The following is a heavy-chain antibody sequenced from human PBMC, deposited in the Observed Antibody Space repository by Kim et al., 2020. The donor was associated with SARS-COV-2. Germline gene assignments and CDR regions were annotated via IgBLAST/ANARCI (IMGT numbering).Heavy chain of an antibody. J-gene: IGHJ6*02. CDR1: GYTFTSYY. D-gene: IGHD6-13*01. Sequence: ASVKVSCKASGYTFTSYYMHWVRQAPGQGLEWMGIINPSGGSTSYAQKFQGRVTMTRDTSTSTVYMELSSLRSEDTAVYYCARPYSSSWYSHYYYGMDVWGQGTTVTVSS. CDR2: INPSGGST. CDR3: ARPYSSSWYSHYYYGMDV. V-gene: IGHV1-46*01.